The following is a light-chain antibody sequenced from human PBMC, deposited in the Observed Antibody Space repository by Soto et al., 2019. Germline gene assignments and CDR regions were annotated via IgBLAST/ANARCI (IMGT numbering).Light chain of an antibody. CDR1: SSNIGAGYD. CDR2: GNS. J-gene: IGLJ3*02. V-gene: IGLV1-40*01. Sequence: QSVLTQPPSVSGAPGPRVTISCTGCSSNIGAGYDVHWYQQLPGTAPKLLIHGNSNRPSGVPDRFSGSKSGTSASLAITGLQAEDEADYYCQSYDSSLSGWVFGGGTQLTVL. CDR3: QSYDSSLSGWV.